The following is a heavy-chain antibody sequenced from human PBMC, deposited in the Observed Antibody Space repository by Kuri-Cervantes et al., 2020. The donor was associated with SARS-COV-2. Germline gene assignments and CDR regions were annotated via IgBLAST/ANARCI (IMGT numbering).Heavy chain of an antibody. CDR2: INNIGNTT. J-gene: IGHJ4*02. Sequence: GGSLRLSCTASGFTFGDYPMGWVRQAPGKGLEWVSSINNIGNTTYYADSVKGRFTISRDNSRNTLYLQMNSLRAEDTAIYYCARRHTEYNIGLYYFEYWGRGTLVTVSS. CDR1: GFTFGDYP. CDR3: ARRHTEYNIGLYYFEY. V-gene: IGHV3-23*01. D-gene: IGHD2/OR15-2a*01.